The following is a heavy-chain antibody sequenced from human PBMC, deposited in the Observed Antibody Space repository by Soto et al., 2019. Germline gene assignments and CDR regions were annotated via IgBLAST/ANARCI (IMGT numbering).Heavy chain of an antibody. J-gene: IGHJ6*02. CDR1: VGSISSGDYY. D-gene: IGHD3-3*01. Sequence: SETLSLTCTVSVGSISSGDYYWSWIRQPPGKGLEWTEYIYYSGSTYYNPSLKSRVTISVDTSKNQFSLKLSSVTAADTAVYYCARTPNYDFWSGYGHDYYYYGMDVWGQGTTVTVSS. V-gene: IGHV4-30-4*01. CDR2: IYYSGST. CDR3: ARTPNYDFWSGYGHDYYYYGMDV.